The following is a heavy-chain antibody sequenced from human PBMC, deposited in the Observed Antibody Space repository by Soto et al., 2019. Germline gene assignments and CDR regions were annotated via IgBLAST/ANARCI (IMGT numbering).Heavy chain of an antibody. CDR1: GGTFSSYG. J-gene: IGHJ5*02. Sequence: GASVKVSCKASGGTFSSYGISWVRQAPGQGLEWMGGIIPIFGTANYGQKFQGRVTITADESTSTAYMELSSLRSEDTAMYYCARVTQYDYGDYVEWFDPWGQGTLVTVSS. CDR2: IIPIFGTA. D-gene: IGHD4-17*01. V-gene: IGHV1-69*13. CDR3: ARVTQYDYGDYVEWFDP.